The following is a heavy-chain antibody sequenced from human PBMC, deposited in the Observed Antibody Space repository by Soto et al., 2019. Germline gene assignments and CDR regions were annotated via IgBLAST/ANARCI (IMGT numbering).Heavy chain of an antibody. D-gene: IGHD3-10*01. Sequence: ALVKVSCKASGYTFTSYGISWVRQAPGQGLEWMGWISAYNGNTNYAQKLQGRVTMTTDTSTSTAYMELRSLRSDDTAVYYCASPGSPYYYYGMDVWGQGTTVTVSS. CDR2: ISAYNGNT. CDR1: GYTFTSYG. J-gene: IGHJ6*02. V-gene: IGHV1-18*04. CDR3: ASPGSPYYYYGMDV.